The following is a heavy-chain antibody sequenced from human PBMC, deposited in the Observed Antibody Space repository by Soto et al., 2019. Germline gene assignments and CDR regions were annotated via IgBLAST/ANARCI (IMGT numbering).Heavy chain of an antibody. V-gene: IGHV3-23*01. CDR2: ISGSGGST. Sequence: PVGSLRLSCAASRFTFSSYAMSWVRQAPGKGLEWVSAISGSGGSTYYADSVKGRFTISRDNSKNTLYLQMNSLRAEDTAVYYCAKDYPDGLVVVPAAPYGMDAWGQGTTVTVSS. D-gene: IGHD2-2*01. CDR3: AKDYPDGLVVVPAAPYGMDA. J-gene: IGHJ6*02. CDR1: RFTFSSYA.